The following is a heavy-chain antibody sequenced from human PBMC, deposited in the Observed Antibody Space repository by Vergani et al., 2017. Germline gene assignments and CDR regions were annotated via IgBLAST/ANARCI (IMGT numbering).Heavy chain of an antibody. CDR3: ATPQTVTTGGMEV. Sequence: EVQLVQSGAEVKKPGATMKISCKVSGYTFTDHYMHWVTQAPGKGLEWMGLVDPEDGETIYAEKFKGRVTIAADTSTDTAYLELSSLRSEDTAVYYCATPQTVTTGGMEVWGQGTTVIVSS. D-gene: IGHD4-17*01. J-gene: IGHJ6*02. V-gene: IGHV1-69-2*01. CDR2: VDPEDGET. CDR1: GYTFTDHY.